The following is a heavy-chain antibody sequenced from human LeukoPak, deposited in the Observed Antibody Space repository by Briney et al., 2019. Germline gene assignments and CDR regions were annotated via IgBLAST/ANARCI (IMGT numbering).Heavy chain of an antibody. J-gene: IGHJ3*02. CDR1: GFTFSSYS. V-gene: IGHV3-23*01. CDR2: ISGSGGST. CDR3: AKVTVAGYADDAFDI. D-gene: IGHD6-19*01. Sequence: GGSLRLSCAASGFTFSSYSMNWVRQAPGKGLEWVSAISGSGGSTYYADSVKGRFTISRDNSKNTLYLQMNSLRAEDTAVYYCAKVTVAGYADDAFDIWGQGTMVTVSS.